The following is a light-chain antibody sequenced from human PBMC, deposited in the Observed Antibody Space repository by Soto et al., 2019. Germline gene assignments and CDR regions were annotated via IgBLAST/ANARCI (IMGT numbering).Light chain of an antibody. J-gene: IGKJ1*01. CDR1: QSISSY. CDR3: QQSYNTPTWT. Sequence: DIQMTQSPSSLSASVGDRVTITCRASQSISSYLNWYQQKPGKAPKLLIYAASSLQSGVPSRFSGSGSGTEFTLTISSLQPEDFATYYCQQSYNTPTWTFGQGTKVEIK. V-gene: IGKV1-39*01. CDR2: AAS.